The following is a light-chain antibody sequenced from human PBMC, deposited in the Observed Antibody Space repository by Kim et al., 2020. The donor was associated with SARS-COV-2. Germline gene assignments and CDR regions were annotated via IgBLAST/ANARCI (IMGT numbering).Light chain of an antibody. CDR3: QQRNSWPLT. CDR1: QSISSY. CDR2: AAS. Sequence: SQGERATLSCRASQSISSYLAWYQQKPGQSPRLLIYAASTRATGIPARFSGSGSGTDFSLTISSLEPGDFAVYYCQQRNSWPLTFGGGTKVDIK. J-gene: IGKJ4*01. V-gene: IGKV3-11*01.